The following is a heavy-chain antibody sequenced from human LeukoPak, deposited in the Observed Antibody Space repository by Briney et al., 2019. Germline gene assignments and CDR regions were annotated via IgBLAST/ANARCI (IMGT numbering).Heavy chain of an antibody. CDR2: IYYSGST. CDR3: ARFPPETFGGVTLDY. CDR1: GGSISSYY. V-gene: IGHV4-59*01. Sequence: ESSETLSLTCTVSGGSISSYYWSWIRQPPGKGLEWIGYIYYSGSTNYNPSLKRRVTISVDTSKNQFSLKLSSVTAADTAVYYCARFPPETFGGVTLDYWGQGTLVTVSS. D-gene: IGHD3-16*01. J-gene: IGHJ4*02.